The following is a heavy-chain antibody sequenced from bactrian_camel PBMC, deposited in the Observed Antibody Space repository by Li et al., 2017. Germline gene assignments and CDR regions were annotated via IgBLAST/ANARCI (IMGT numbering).Heavy chain of an antibody. CDR1: AITYGNY. V-gene: IGHV3S55*01. D-gene: IGHD2*01. CDR2: INRVDTT. Sequence: VQLVESGGGSVQAGGSLRLSCVTSAITYGNYMGWFRQAPGKEREAVAAINRVDTTFYAGSVKGRFTISRDNAKNTLYLQMNSLKTEDTAMYYCAAKWSIGGRWQDQNMWNYWGQGTQVTVS. J-gene: IGHJ4*01. CDR3: AAKWSIGGRWQDQNMWNY.